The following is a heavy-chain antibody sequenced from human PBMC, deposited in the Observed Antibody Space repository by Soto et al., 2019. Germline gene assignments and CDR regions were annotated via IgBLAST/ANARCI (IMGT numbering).Heavy chain of an antibody. Sequence: QVQLVESGGGVVQPGRSLRLSCAASGFTFSSYGMHWVRQAPGKGLEWVAVIWYHGSNKYYADSVKGRFTISRDNSKNPLYLQMNRLRAEATAVYYCARDRDPGQWLTTNYSDYWGQGTLGTVSS. CDR1: GFTFSSYG. CDR3: ARDRDPGQWLTTNYSDY. CDR2: IWYHGSNK. V-gene: IGHV3-33*01. D-gene: IGHD6-19*01. J-gene: IGHJ4*02.